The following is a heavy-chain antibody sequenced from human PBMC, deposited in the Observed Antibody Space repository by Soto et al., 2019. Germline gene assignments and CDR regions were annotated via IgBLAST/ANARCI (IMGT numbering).Heavy chain of an antibody. D-gene: IGHD5-12*01. Sequence: QVQLVESGGGVVQPGRSLRLSCAASGFTFSSYAMHWVRQAPGKGLEWVAVISYDGSNKYYADSVKGRFTISRDNSKNTLSLQMNSLRAEDTAVYYCARDSLWGRVDWAVATSRFAYWGQGTLVTVSS. CDR3: ARDSLWGRVDWAVATSRFAY. CDR2: ISYDGSNK. J-gene: IGHJ4*02. CDR1: GFTFSSYA. V-gene: IGHV3-30-3*01.